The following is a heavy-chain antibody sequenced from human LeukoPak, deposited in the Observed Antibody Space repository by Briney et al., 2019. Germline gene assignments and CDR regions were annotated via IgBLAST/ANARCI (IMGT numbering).Heavy chain of an antibody. CDR2: IGSSGSYI. CDR3: ARDIGDAAFH. V-gene: IGHV3-21*01. J-gene: IGHJ4*02. CDR1: GFTFSSYA. D-gene: IGHD4-17*01. Sequence: GGSLRLSCAASGFTFSSYAMSWVRQAPGKGLEWVSSIGSSGSYIYYADSVKGRFTISRDNAKNPLYPQMNSLRAEDTAVYYCARDIGDAAFHWGQGTLVTVSS.